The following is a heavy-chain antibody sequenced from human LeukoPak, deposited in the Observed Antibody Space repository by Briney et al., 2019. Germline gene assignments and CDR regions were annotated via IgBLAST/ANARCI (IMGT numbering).Heavy chain of an antibody. J-gene: IGHJ6*02. CDR2: ISAYNGNT. CDR3: ARVHSPNYYYGMDV. Sequence: ASVKVSCKASGYTFTSYGISWVQQAPGQGLEWMGWISAYNGNTNYAQKLQGRVTMTTDTSTSTAYMELRSLRSDDTAVYYCARVHSPNYYYGMDVWGQGTTVTVSS. V-gene: IGHV1-18*01. CDR1: GYTFTSYG. D-gene: IGHD3-10*01.